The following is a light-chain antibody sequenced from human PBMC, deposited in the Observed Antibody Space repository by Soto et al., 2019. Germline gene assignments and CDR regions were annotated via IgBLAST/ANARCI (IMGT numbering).Light chain of an antibody. CDR2: STN. Sequence: QYVLTQPPSASGTPGQRITISCSGTSSNIGSNPINWYHQLPGTAPKLLIYSTNQRPSGVPDRFSGSKSGTSASLAISGLESEDEADYYCATWDDSLNGWVFGGGTKLTVL. CDR3: ATWDDSLNGWV. CDR1: SSNIGSNP. V-gene: IGLV1-44*01. J-gene: IGLJ3*02.